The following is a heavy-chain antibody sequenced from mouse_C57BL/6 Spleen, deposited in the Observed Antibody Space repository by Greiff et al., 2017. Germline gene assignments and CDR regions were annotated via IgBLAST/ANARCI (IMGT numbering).Heavy chain of an antibody. J-gene: IGHJ4*01. CDR1: GFTFSSYG. V-gene: IGHV5-6*01. CDR2: ISSGGSYT. D-gene: IGHD2-4*01. CDR3: ARHYDYDGHAMDY. Sequence: EVHLVESGGDLVKPGGSLKLSCAASGFTFSSYGMSWVRQTPDKRLEWVATISSGGSYTYYPDSVKGRFTISRDNAKNTLYLQMSSLKSEDTAMYYWARHYDYDGHAMDYWGQGTSVTVSS.